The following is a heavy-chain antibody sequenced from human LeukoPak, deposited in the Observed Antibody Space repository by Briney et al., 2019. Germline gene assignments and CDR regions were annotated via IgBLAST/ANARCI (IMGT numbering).Heavy chain of an antibody. CDR3: TRVRMGDDFNPFDY. D-gene: IGHD3-16*01. J-gene: IGHJ4*02. CDR1: GFTFSSFW. Sequence: GGSLRLSCAASGFTFSSFWIYWVRHAPGKGLVWVSRINSDGSETMYADSVKGRFTISRDNAKNTLYLEMNTLRAEDTAVYYCTRVRMGDDFNPFDYWGQGTLVTVSS. V-gene: IGHV3-74*03. CDR2: INSDGSET.